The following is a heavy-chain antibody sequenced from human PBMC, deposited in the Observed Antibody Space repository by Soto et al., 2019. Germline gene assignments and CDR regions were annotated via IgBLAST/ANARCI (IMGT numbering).Heavy chain of an antibody. CDR2: IKQDGSEK. Sequence: GSLRLSCAASGFTFSSYWMSWVRQAPGKGLEWVANIKQDGSEKYYVDSVKGRFTISRDNAKNSLYLQMNSLRAEDTAVYYCARDWGIAAAGTWGYYGMDVWGQGTTVTVSS. CDR3: ARDWGIAAAGTWGYYGMDV. D-gene: IGHD6-13*01. J-gene: IGHJ6*02. CDR1: GFTFSSYW. V-gene: IGHV3-7*01.